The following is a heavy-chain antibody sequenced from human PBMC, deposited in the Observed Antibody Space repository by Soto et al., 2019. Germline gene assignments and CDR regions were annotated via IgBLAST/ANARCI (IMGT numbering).Heavy chain of an antibody. CDR1: GYTFTNYD. V-gene: IGHV1-8*01. D-gene: IGHD1-20*01. J-gene: IGHJ4*02. CDR2: VNPNSGNT. Sequence: ASVKVSCKASGYTFTNYDINWVRQATGQGLEWMGWVNPNSGNTGYAQKFQGRVTMTRNTSISTAYMELSSLRSDDTAIYYCGRPPRITGTKGALDYWGQGTLVTVSS. CDR3: GRPPRITGTKGALDY.